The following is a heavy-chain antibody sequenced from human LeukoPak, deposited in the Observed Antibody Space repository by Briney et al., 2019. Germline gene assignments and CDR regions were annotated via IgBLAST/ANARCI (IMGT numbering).Heavy chain of an antibody. D-gene: IGHD3-22*01. J-gene: IGHJ6*02. V-gene: IGHV4-34*01. CDR3: TKTSLTYYYNRREVFGLDV. CDR1: VGPFSGYY. Sequence: SETLFLTCAVNVGPFSGYYWSWVRQPPGKGLEWIGEINHSGNTNYNPSLTSRVTISVDSSNSHFSLRLTSVTAADTAVYCATKTSLTYYYNRREVFGLDVWGQGTTVTVSS. CDR2: INHSGNT.